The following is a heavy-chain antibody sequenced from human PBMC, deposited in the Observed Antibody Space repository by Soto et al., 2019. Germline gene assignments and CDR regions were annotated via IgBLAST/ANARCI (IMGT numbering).Heavy chain of an antibody. CDR1: GFTFSSYG. D-gene: IGHD6-13*01. Sequence: QVQLVESGGGVVQPGRSLRLSCAASGFTFSSYGMHWVRQAPGKGLEWVAVIWYDGSNKYYADSVKGRFTISRDNSKNTLYLQMNSLRAEDTAVYYCARDTAAGTGRYGMDVWGQGTTVTVSS. CDR3: ARDTAAGTGRYGMDV. CDR2: IWYDGSNK. V-gene: IGHV3-33*01. J-gene: IGHJ6*02.